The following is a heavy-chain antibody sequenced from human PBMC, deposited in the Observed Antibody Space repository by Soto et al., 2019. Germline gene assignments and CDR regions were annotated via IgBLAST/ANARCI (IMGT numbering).Heavy chain of an antibody. Sequence: PGGSLRLSCAASGFTFSSYWMSWVRQAPGKGLEWVANIKQDGSEKYYVDSVKGRFTISRDNAKNSLYLQMNSLRAEDTAVYYCAREGYYDILTGNFDYWGQGTLVTVSS. D-gene: IGHD3-9*01. V-gene: IGHV3-7*01. CDR3: AREGYYDILTGNFDY. CDR2: IKQDGSEK. CDR1: GFTFSSYW. J-gene: IGHJ4*02.